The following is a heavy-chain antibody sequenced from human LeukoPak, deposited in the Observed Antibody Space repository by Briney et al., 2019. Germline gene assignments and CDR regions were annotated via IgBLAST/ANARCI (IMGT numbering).Heavy chain of an antibody. CDR1: GGSISSSNW. CDR3: ARLSYYNNWFDP. V-gene: IGHV4-4*02. J-gene: IGHJ5*02. D-gene: IGHD3-10*01. CDR2: IYHSGST. Sequence: SSETLSLTCAVSGGSISSSNWWSWVRQPPGKGLEWIGEIYHSGSTNYNPSLKSRVTISVDKSKNQFSLKLSSVTAADTAVYYCARLSYYNNWFDPWGQGTQVTVSS.